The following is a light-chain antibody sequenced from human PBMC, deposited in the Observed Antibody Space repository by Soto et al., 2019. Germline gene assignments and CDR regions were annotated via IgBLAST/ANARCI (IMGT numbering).Light chain of an antibody. J-gene: IGLJ2*01. CDR3: SSYAGSNNVV. Sequence: QSVLSQPPSASGSPGPSVTISCTGTSSDVGGYNYVSWYQHHPGKAPKLMIYEVTKRPSGVPDRFSGSKSGNTASLTVSGLQAEDDSDYYCSSYAGSNNVVFGGGTKLTVL. CDR2: EVT. V-gene: IGLV2-8*01. CDR1: SSDVGGYNY.